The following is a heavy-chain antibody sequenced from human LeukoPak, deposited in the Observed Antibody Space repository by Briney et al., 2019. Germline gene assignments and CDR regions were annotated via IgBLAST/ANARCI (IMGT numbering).Heavy chain of an antibody. V-gene: IGHV3-21*01. D-gene: IGHD6-19*01. Sequence: GGSLRLSCAASGFTFSSYWMSWVRQAPGKGLEWVSSISSSSSYIYYADSVKGRFTISRDNAKNSLYLQMNSLRAEDTAVYYCARDDTAVAGTELDYWGQGTLVTVSS. CDR2: ISSSSSYI. CDR3: ARDDTAVAGTELDY. J-gene: IGHJ4*02. CDR1: GFTFSSYW.